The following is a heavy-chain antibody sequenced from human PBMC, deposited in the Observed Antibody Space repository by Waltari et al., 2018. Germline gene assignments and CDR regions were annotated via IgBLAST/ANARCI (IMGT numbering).Heavy chain of an antibody. CDR1: GFTFSSYS. Sequence: EVQLVESGGGLVQPGGSLRLSCAASGFTFSSYSMNWVRQAPGKGLEWVSYISSISSTKYYADSVRGRFTISRDNAKNSLYLQMNSLRAEDTAVYYCARDGGGEVWDYWGQGTLVTVSS. J-gene: IGHJ4*02. CDR2: ISSISSTK. CDR3: ARDGGGEVWDY. D-gene: IGHD3-16*01. V-gene: IGHV3-48*04.